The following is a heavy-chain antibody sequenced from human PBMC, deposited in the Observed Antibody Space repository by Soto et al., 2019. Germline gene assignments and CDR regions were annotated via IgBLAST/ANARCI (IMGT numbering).Heavy chain of an antibody. D-gene: IGHD3-16*02. CDR1: GFTFSNAW. Sequence: EVQLVESGGGLVKPGGSLRLSCAASGFTFSNAWMSWVRKAPGKGLEWVGRIKSKTDGGTTDYAAPVKGRFTISRDDSKNTLYLQMNSLKTEDTAVYYCTTDVYYDYIWGSYRPGSDAFDIWGQGTMVTVSS. CDR3: TTDVYYDYIWGSYRPGSDAFDI. V-gene: IGHV3-15*01. J-gene: IGHJ3*02. CDR2: IKSKTDGGTT.